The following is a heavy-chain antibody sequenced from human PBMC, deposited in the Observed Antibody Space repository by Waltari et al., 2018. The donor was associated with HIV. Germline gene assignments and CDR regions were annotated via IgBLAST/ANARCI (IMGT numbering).Heavy chain of an antibody. CDR2: FWSDGVEI. D-gene: IGHD6-6*01. CDR1: GFTFANFG. CDR3: ARGYSSSRWIPLYH. Sequence: QVQLVESGGGAVQPGTSLTLSGAVSGFTFANFGIHWVRQSPGKGLECLAVFWSDGVEISYADSVKGRFTISKDSSQKTLYLHLTSLRAEDTALYYCARGYSSSRWIPLYHWGRGTLVTVSS. J-gene: IGHJ4*02. V-gene: IGHV3-33*01.